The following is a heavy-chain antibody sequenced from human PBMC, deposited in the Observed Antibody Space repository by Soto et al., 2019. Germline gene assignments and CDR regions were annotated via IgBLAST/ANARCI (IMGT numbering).Heavy chain of an antibody. Sequence: GGSLRLSCAVSGFTVSSNYMNWVRQAPGKGLEWVSFIYSGGNTYYADSVKGRFTISRDNSKNTLYLQMNSLRAEDTAVYYCAKGSASGVPYYFDYWGQGTLVTVSS. CDR1: GFTVSSNY. D-gene: IGHD6-13*01. J-gene: IGHJ4*02. V-gene: IGHV3-66*01. CDR2: IYSGGNT. CDR3: AKGSASGVPYYFDY.